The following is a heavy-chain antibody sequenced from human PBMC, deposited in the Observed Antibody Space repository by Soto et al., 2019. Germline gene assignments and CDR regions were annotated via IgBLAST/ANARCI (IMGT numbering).Heavy chain of an antibody. CDR2: ISYDGSNK. V-gene: IGHV3-30-3*01. CDR1: GFTFSSYA. D-gene: IGHD5-18*01. CDR3: ARDNGYSYGFNYYGMDV. Sequence: QVQLVESGGGVVQPGRSLRLSCAASGFTFSSYAMHWVRQAPGKGLEWVAVISYDGSNKYYADSVKGRFTISRDNSKNTLYLQMNSLIAEDTAVYYCARDNGYSYGFNYYGMDVWGQGTTVTVSS. J-gene: IGHJ6*02.